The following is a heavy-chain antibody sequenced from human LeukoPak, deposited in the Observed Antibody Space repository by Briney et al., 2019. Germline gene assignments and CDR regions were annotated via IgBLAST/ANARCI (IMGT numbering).Heavy chain of an antibody. CDR1: GFTFSSHA. CDR2: SSRSGDRT. V-gene: IGHV3-23*01. D-gene: IGHD1-26*01. Sequence: PGGSLRLSCAASGFTFSSHAMSCVRQAPGKGLEWGSNSSRSGDRTNYADPVKGRFTISKDNSKNTLYLQMSSLRADDTAMYYCAKLIVGARSLFDFRGQGSLVTVSS. CDR3: AKLIVGARSLFDF. J-gene: IGHJ4*02.